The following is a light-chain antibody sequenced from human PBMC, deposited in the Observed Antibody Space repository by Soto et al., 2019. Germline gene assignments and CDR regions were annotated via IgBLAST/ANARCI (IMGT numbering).Light chain of an antibody. J-gene: IGKJ4*02. CDR2: AAS. CDR1: QSINNL. Sequence: DVQMTQSAATLSASVGDRVTITCRASQSINNLLAWYQQKPGKAPKLLIYAASTLESGVPSRFSGSGSGTEFTLTISSLQPDDFATYYCQQDDSYPTTFGGSTKV. V-gene: IGKV1-5*01. CDR3: QQDDSYPTT.